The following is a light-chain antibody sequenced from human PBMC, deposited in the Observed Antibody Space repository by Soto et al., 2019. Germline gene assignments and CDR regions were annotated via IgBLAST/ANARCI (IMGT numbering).Light chain of an antibody. V-gene: IGKV3-20*01. J-gene: IGKJ3*01. CDR1: QSVSSSY. CDR3: QQYGRS. Sequence: EIVLTQSPGTLSLSPGERATLSCRASQSVSSSYLAWYQQKPGQAPRLLIYDASSRATGIPDRFSGSGSGTDFTLTISRLEPADFAVYYCQQYGRSFGPGTKVDIK. CDR2: DAS.